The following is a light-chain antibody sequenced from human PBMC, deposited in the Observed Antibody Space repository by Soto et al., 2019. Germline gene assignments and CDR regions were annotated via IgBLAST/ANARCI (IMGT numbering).Light chain of an antibody. CDR1: QDIRKY. Sequence: DIQMTQSPSSLSACVGDRVTITCQASQDIRKYLNWYQQKPGRAPKLPIYGASNLETGVPSRFSGSGYGTDFTFTISSLQPEDIATYYCQHYDHLPPFTFGPGTKVAIK. CDR2: GAS. V-gene: IGKV1-33*01. J-gene: IGKJ3*01. CDR3: QHYDHLPPFT.